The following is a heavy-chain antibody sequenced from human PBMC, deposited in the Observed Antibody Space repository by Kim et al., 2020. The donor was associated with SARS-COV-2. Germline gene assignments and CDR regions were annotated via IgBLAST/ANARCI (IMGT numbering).Heavy chain of an antibody. CDR3: VFQVAGYLY. Sequence: GGSLRLSCSASGFTFSSFPIHWVRQAPGKGLQYVSLISTDGRSTYYSDSVKGRFTVSRDNSKNKLYLQMRSLSTEDTAVYYCVFQVAGYLYWGRGTLVTV. D-gene: IGHD6-19*01. CDR1: GFTFSSFP. V-gene: IGHV3-64D*09. J-gene: IGHJ4*02. CDR2: ISTDGRST.